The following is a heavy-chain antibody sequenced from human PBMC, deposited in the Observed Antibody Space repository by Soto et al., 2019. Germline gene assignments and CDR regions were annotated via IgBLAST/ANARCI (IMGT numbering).Heavy chain of an antibody. D-gene: IGHD4-17*01. Sequence: SETLSLTCTVSGGSVSSGSYYWSWIRQPPGKGLEWIWYIYYSGSTNYNPSLKSRVTMSADTSKNQLSLRLSSMTAADTAVYYCARDRKQNGDYLPHYYYGMDVWGQGTTVTVSS. V-gene: IGHV4-61*01. CDR1: GGSVSSGSYY. CDR3: ARDRKQNGDYLPHYYYGMDV. J-gene: IGHJ6*02. CDR2: IYYSGST.